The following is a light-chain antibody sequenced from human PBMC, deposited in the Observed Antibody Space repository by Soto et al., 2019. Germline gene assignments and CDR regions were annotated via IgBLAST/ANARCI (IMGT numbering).Light chain of an antibody. CDR2: DVS. J-gene: IGLJ1*01. Sequence: QSVLTQPASVSGSPGQSITISCTGTSSDAGGYKYVSWYQQHPGNAPKLMIYDVSNRPSGVSNRFSGSKSGNTASLTISGLQAEDEADYYCSSYTSSSTLGVFGTGTKLTVL. V-gene: IGLV2-14*01. CDR1: SSDAGGYKY. CDR3: SSYTSSSTLGV.